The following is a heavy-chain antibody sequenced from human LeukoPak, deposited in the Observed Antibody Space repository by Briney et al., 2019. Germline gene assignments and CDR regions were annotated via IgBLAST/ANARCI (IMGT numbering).Heavy chain of an antibody. V-gene: IGHV1-2*02. Sequence: ASVKVSCKASGYTFTGYYMHWVRQAPGQGLEWMRWINPNSGGTNYAQKFQGRVTMTRDTSISTAYMELSRLRSDDTAVYYCARDGAGGIVVVVAATGAIDYWGQGTLVTVSS. J-gene: IGHJ4*02. CDR1: GYTFTGYY. CDR2: INPNSGGT. CDR3: ARDGAGGIVVVVAATGAIDY. D-gene: IGHD2-15*01.